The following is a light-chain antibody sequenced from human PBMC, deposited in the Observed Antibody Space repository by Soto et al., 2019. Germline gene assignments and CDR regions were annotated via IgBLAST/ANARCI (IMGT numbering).Light chain of an antibody. CDR2: GAF. CDR1: QDINDN. CDR3: LQHNTFPWT. V-gene: IGKV1-17*03. J-gene: IGKJ1*01. Sequence: DIQMTQSPSAMSASVGDRVTITCRASQDINDNLAWFQQKPGQVPKRLIYGAFSLQRGVPSRFSGSGSWTEFTLTISSLQPEDFATDECLQHNTFPWTFGQGTKVEIQ.